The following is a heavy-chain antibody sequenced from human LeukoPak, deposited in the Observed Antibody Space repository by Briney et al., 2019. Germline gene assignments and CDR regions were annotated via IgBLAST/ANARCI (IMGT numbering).Heavy chain of an antibody. CDR2: VGTAGDT. CDR3: ARASSGLDY. Sequence: GGSLRLSCAASGFTFSSHDMHWVRQATGKGLEWVSGVGTAGDTHYPGSVKGRFTISRENAKNSLYLQMNSLRAGDTAIYYCARASSGLDYWGQGILVTVSS. J-gene: IGHJ4*02. D-gene: IGHD3-22*01. CDR1: GFTFSSHD. V-gene: IGHV3-13*01.